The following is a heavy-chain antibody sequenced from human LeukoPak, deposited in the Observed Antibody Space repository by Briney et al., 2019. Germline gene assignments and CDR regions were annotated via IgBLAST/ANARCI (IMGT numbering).Heavy chain of an antibody. CDR3: ARRGDEEAAAGTVDY. D-gene: IGHD6-13*01. V-gene: IGHV4-38-2*02. CDR1: GYSISSGYY. Sequence: SETLSLTCTVSGYSISSGYYWGWIRQPPGKGLEWIGSIYHSGSTNYNPSLKSRVTISVDTSKNQFSLKLSSVTAADTAVYYCARRGDEEAAAGTVDYWGQGTLVTVSS. J-gene: IGHJ4*02. CDR2: IYHSGST.